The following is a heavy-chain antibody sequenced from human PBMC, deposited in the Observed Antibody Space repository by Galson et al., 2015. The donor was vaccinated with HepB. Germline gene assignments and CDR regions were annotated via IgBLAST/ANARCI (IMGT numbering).Heavy chain of an antibody. CDR1: GFNFNNYA. D-gene: IGHD1-26*01. J-gene: IGHJ4*02. CDR2: ISYDRNDE. Sequence: SLRLSCAASGFNFNNYAMHWARQAPGKGLEWVAVISYDRNDELYADSVKGRFTIFRDTSKKPVYLQMKSLRPDDTAIYYCAKAAVGWERHNFYYFDFWGQGTLVTVSS. V-gene: IGHV3-30*18. CDR3: AKAAVGWERHNFYYFDF.